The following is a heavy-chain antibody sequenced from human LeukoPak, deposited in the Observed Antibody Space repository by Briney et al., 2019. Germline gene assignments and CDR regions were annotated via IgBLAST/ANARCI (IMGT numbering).Heavy chain of an antibody. Sequence: PGGSLRLSCAASGFTFSSYAMSWVRQAPGKGLEWVSAISGSGGSTYYADSVKGRFTISRDNSKNTLYLQMNSLRAEDTAVYYCARNGLSYYGSGSYPSFWGQGTLVTVSS. CDR2: ISGSGGST. CDR1: GFTFSSYA. V-gene: IGHV3-23*01. CDR3: ARNGLSYYGSGSYPSF. D-gene: IGHD3-10*01. J-gene: IGHJ4*02.